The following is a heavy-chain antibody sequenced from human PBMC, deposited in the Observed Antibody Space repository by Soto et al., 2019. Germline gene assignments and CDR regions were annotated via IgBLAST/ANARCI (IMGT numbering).Heavy chain of an antibody. CDR3: ARAGYCSGTRCHYYYYGMDV. J-gene: IGHJ6*02. CDR2: ISYDGSNK. D-gene: IGHD2-2*01. CDR1: GFTFSSYA. Sequence: GGSLRLSCAAPGFTFSSYAMHWVRQAPGKGLEWVAVISYDGSNKYYADSVKGRLTISRDNSRNTLDLQMNNLRAEDTAVYYCARAGYCSGTRCHYYYYGMDVWGQGSTVTVSS. V-gene: IGHV3-30*04.